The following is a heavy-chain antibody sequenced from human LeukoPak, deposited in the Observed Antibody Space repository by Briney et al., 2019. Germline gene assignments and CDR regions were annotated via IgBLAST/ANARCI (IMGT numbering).Heavy chain of an antibody. CDR1: GFTFSSYA. Sequence: GGSLRLSCAASGFTFSSYAMSWVRQAPGKGLEWVSAISGSGGSTYYADSVKGRFTISGDNSKNTLYLQMNSLRAEDTAVYYCAKVITMIVVVNYFDYWGQGTLVTVSS. J-gene: IGHJ4*02. CDR3: AKVITMIVVVNYFDY. CDR2: ISGSGGST. V-gene: IGHV3-23*01. D-gene: IGHD3-22*01.